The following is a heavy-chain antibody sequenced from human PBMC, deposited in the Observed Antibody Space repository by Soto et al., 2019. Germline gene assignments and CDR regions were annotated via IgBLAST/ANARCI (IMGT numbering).Heavy chain of an antibody. D-gene: IGHD2-2*02. V-gene: IGHV1-46*01. CDR2: INPSGGST. J-gene: IGHJ5*02. CDR1: GYTFTSYY. Sequence: ASVKVSCKASGYTFTSYYMHWVRQAPGQGLEWMGIINPSGGSTSYAQKFQGRVTMTRDTSTSTVYMELSSLRSEDTAVYSCARDRPLYCSSTSCYTPTPLTRTYNRFDPWGQGTLVTVSS. CDR3: ARDRPLYCSSTSCYTPTPLTRTYNRFDP.